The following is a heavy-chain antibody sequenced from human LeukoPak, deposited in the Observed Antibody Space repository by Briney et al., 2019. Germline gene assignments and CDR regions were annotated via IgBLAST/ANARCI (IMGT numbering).Heavy chain of an antibody. D-gene: IGHD6-13*01. CDR2: INPSSGGT. CDR3: VRDSGRAAANR. Sequence: GASVKVSCKASGYTFTGYYIHWVRQAPGQELEWMGRINPSSGGTDFAQKFQGRVTLTRDTSITTAYMDLTKLTSDDTAVYYCVRDSGRAAANRWGQGTLVTVSS. J-gene: IGHJ4*02. CDR1: GYTFTGYY. V-gene: IGHV1-2*06.